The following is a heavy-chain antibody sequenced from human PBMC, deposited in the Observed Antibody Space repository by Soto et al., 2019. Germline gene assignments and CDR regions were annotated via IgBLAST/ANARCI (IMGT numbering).Heavy chain of an antibody. CDR1: GFTFNNYG. Sequence: GGSLRLSCAASGFTFNNYGMHWVRQAPGKGLEWVAVISYDGSNEYYADSVKGRFTISRDNSKNTLYLQMNTLSVEDTAVYYCAKAPSPHTSGYFDYWGQGSLVTVSS. J-gene: IGHJ4*02. CDR3: AKAPSPHTSGYFDY. V-gene: IGHV3-30*18. D-gene: IGHD2-2*01. CDR2: ISYDGSNE.